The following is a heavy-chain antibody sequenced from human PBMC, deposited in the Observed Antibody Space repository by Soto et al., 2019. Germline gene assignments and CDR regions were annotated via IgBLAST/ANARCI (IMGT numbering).Heavy chain of an antibody. CDR1: GFTFSTYW. V-gene: IGHV3-74*01. CDR3: ARGTRMGGFGELQY. Sequence: EVQLVESGGGLVQPGGSLRLSCAASGFTFSTYWMHWVRQAPGKGLAWVSRIINDGSNTNYADSVKGRFTISRDNAKNTLYLQMNSLRAEDTAVYYCARGTRMGGFGELQYWGQGALVNVSS. J-gene: IGHJ4*02. D-gene: IGHD3-10*01. CDR2: IINDGSNT.